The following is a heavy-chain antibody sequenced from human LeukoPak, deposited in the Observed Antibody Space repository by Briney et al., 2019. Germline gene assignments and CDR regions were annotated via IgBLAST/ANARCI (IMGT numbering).Heavy chain of an antibody. CDR3: ARHDGEAGDYIDY. D-gene: IGHD4-17*01. Sequence: SETLSLTCTVSGGSISSYYWSWIRQPPGKGLEWIGYIYYSGSTNYNPSLKSRVTISVDTSKNQFSLKLSSVTAADTAVYYCARHDGEAGDYIDYWGQGTLVTVSS. CDR2: IYYSGST. J-gene: IGHJ4*02. CDR1: GGSISSYY. V-gene: IGHV4-59*08.